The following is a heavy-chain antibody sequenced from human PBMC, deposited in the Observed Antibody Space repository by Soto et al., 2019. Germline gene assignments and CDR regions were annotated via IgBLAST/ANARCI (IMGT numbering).Heavy chain of an antibody. Sequence: PSETLSLTCTVSGGSISSSSYYWGWIRQPPGKGLEWIGSIYYSGSTYYNPSLKSRVTISVDTSKNQFSLKLSSATAADTAVYYCARLGAQQWLVPRFDYWGQGTLVTVSS. D-gene: IGHD6-19*01. CDR2: IYYSGST. CDR1: GGSISSSSYY. V-gene: IGHV4-39*01. J-gene: IGHJ4*02. CDR3: ARLGAQQWLVPRFDY.